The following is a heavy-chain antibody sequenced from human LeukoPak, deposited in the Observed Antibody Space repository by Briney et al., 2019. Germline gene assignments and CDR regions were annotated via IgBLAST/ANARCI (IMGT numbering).Heavy chain of an antibody. CDR2: IKSNTDGGTT. Sequence: GGSLRLSCAASGFTFSNAWMTWVRQAPGKGLEWVGRIKSNTDGGTTDYAAPVKGRPTISRDDSEDTSYLQMNSLKTEDTAVYYCATVSGRPNDYRMDVWGRGTTVTVSS. V-gene: IGHV3-15*01. CDR3: ATVSGRPNDYRMDV. J-gene: IGHJ6*02. D-gene: IGHD2-8*01. CDR1: GFTFSNAW.